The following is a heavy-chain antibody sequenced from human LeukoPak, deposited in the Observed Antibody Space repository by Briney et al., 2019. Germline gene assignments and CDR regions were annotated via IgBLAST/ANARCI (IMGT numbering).Heavy chain of an antibody. Sequence: ASVKVSCKASGGTFSSYAISWVRQAPGQGLEWMGGIIPIFGTANYAQKFQGRVTITADESTSTAYMELSSLRSEDTAVYYCARGIPGNYGVYGSDYWGQGTLVTVSS. CDR1: GGTFSSYA. CDR2: IIPIFGTA. V-gene: IGHV1-69*13. CDR3: ARGIPGNYGVYGSDY. J-gene: IGHJ4*02. D-gene: IGHD4-17*01.